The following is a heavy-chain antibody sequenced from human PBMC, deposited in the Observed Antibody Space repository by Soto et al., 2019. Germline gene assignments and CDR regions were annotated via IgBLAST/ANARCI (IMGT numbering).Heavy chain of an antibody. D-gene: IGHD6-19*01. J-gene: IGHJ4*02. CDR3: ARGDGAVAGTDFDY. CDR2: INHSGST. V-gene: IGHV4-34*01. Sequence: QVQLQQWGAGLLKPSETLSLTCAVYGGSFSGYYWSWIRQPPGKGLEWIGEINHSGSTNYNPSLKSRVTISVDTSKNQFSLKLSSVTAADTAVYYCARGDGAVAGTDFDYRGQGTLVTVSS. CDR1: GGSFSGYY.